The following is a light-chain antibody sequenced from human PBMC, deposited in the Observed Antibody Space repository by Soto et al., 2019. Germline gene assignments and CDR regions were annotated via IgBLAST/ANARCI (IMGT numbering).Light chain of an antibody. CDR3: QQYKIWPPNT. V-gene: IGKV3-15*01. CDR2: GAS. J-gene: IGKJ2*01. CDR1: QSVGSN. Sequence: IVMTQSPATLSVSPGERVTLSCGASQSVGSNLAWYQQKPGQAPRLLIYGASTRATGIPARFSGNGSGTEFTLTISSLQSEDFAVYYCQQYKIWPPNTFGQGTKLEI.